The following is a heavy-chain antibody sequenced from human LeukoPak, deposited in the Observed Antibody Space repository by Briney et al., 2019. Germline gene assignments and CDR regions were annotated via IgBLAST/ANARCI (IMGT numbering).Heavy chain of an antibody. CDR1: GGTFSSYA. J-gene: IGHJ4*02. CDR2: IIPILGIA. CDR3: ARDAKGSGSYYSPD. Sequence: GASVKVSCKASGGTFSSYAISWVRQAPGQGLEWMGRIIPILGIANYAQKFQGRVTITADKSTSTAYMELSSLRSEDTAVYYCARDAKGSGSYYSPDWGQGTLVTVSS. D-gene: IGHD3-10*01. V-gene: IGHV1-69*04.